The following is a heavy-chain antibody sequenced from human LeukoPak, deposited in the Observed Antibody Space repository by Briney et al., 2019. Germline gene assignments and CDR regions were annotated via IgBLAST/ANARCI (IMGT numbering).Heavy chain of an antibody. CDR3: AKEVRVVPRFDP. D-gene: IGHD3-3*01. Sequence: PGGSLRLSCAASGFTFSSYSMNWVRQAPGKGLEWVAFIRYDGSNKYYADSVKGRFTISRDNSKNTLYLQMNSLRAEDTAVYYCAKEVRVVPRFDPWGQGTLVTVSS. V-gene: IGHV3-30*02. CDR1: GFTFSSYS. CDR2: IRYDGSNK. J-gene: IGHJ5*02.